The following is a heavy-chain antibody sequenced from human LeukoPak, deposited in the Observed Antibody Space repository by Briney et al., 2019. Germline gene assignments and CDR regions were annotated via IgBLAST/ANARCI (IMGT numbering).Heavy chain of an antibody. CDR1: GGSISSYY. CDR2: IYNSGST. V-gene: IGHV4-59*08. D-gene: IGHD6-19*01. J-gene: IGHJ4*02. CDR3: ARASSGCYFLFDC. Sequence: PSETLSLTCTVSGGSISSYYWSWIRQPPGKGLEWIGYIYNSGSTNYNPSLKSRVTISVDTSRNQFSLKLSSVNAADTAVYYCARASSGCYFLFDCWGQGTLVTVSS.